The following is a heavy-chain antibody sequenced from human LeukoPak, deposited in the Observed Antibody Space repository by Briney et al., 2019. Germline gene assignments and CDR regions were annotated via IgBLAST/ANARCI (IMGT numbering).Heavy chain of an antibody. CDR3: ARGKNGYDS. Sequence: PSETLSLTCTVSGGSISSYYWSWIRQPPGKGLEWIGYTYYSGSSDYNSSLKSRVTISVDTSKNQISLKLNSVTAADTAVYYCARGKNGYDSWGQGTLVTVSS. V-gene: IGHV4-59*01. CDR2: TYYSGSS. J-gene: IGHJ5*02. D-gene: IGHD5-12*01. CDR1: GGSISSYY.